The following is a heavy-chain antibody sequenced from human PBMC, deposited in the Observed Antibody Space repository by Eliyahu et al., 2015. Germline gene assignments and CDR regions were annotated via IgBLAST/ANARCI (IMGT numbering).Heavy chain of an antibody. J-gene: IGHJ3*02. CDR2: IKQDGSEK. V-gene: IGHV3-7*01. D-gene: IGHD5-24*01. Sequence: EVQLVESGGGLVQPGGSLRLSCAASGFTFSSYWMSWVRQAPGKGLEWVANIKQDGSEKYYVDSVKGRFTISRDNAKNSLYLQMNSLRAEDTAVYYCARSTRDGYNFGSAFDIWGQGTMVTVSS. CDR3: ARSTRDGYNFGSAFDI. CDR1: GFTFSSYW.